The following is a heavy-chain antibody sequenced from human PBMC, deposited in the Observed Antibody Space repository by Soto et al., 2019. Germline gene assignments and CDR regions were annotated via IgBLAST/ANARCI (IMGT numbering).Heavy chain of an antibody. CDR1: GYSFTSYW. CDR3: ARILGSIAARWYYYYGMNV. V-gene: IGHV5-51*01. J-gene: IGHJ6*02. Sequence: PEESLKISCKGSGYSFTSYWIGLVRQMPGKGLEWMGIIYPGDSDTRYSPSFQGQVTISADKSISTAYLQWSSLKASDIAMYYCARILGSIAARWYYYYGMNVWGQVTTVTVSS. CDR2: IYPGDSDT. D-gene: IGHD6-6*01.